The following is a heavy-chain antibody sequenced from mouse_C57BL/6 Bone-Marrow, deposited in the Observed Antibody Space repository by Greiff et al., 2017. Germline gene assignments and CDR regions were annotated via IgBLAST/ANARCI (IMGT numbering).Heavy chain of an antibody. CDR1: GFTFNTYA. Sequence: DVMLVESGGGLVQPKGSLKLSCAASGFTFNTYAMHWVRQAPGKGLEWVARIRSKSSNYATYYADSVKDRFTISRDDSQSMLYLQMNNLKTEDTAMYYCVRGRDDGYSHWYFDVWGTGTTVTVSS. V-gene: IGHV10-3*01. J-gene: IGHJ1*03. D-gene: IGHD2-3*01. CDR3: VRGRDDGYSHWYFDV. CDR2: IRSKSSNYAT.